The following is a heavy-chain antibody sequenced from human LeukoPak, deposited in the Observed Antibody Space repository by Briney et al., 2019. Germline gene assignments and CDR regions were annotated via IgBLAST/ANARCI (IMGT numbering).Heavy chain of an antibody. CDR3: AKAPTPTGFYMHF. CDR2: INSDGSTT. V-gene: IGHV3-74*01. D-gene: IGHD3-9*01. CDR1: GFTFSSHW. Sequence: GGSLRLSCAASGFTFSSHWMHWVRQAPGKGLVWVSRINSDGSTTTYADSVKGRFTISRDNANNTLYLQMNSLRTEDTALYYCAKAPTPTGFYMHFWGQGTLVTVSS. J-gene: IGHJ4*02.